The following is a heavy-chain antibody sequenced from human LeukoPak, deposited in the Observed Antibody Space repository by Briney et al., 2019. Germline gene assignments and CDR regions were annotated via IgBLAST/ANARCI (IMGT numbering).Heavy chain of an antibody. Sequence: SQTLSLTCTVSGDSISSGSYFWSWTRQLAGMGLEWFGRIFTRGNANYNHSLKSRVTISVDTSKNQFSLKLSSVTAADTDVYFCARDAPYSSGWYPDYWGQGTLVTVSS. D-gene: IGHD6-19*01. CDR1: GDSISSGSYF. J-gene: IGHJ4*02. V-gene: IGHV4-61*02. CDR3: ARDAPYSSGWYPDY. CDR2: IFTRGNA.